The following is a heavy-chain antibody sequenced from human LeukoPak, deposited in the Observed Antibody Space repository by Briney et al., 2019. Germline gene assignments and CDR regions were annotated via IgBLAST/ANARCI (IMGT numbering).Heavy chain of an antibody. CDR2: INQDGSEK. V-gene: IGHV3-7*01. J-gene: IGHJ4*02. CDR3: ARDRRGWSDY. CDR1: GSTFSSYC. Sequence: PGGSLRLSCAASGSTFSSYCTSWVRQAPGKGLEWVANINQDGSEKYYLDSVKGRFTISRDNAKNSLYLQMDSLRAEDKAVYYCARDRRGWSDYWGQGTLVTVSS. D-gene: IGHD6-19*01.